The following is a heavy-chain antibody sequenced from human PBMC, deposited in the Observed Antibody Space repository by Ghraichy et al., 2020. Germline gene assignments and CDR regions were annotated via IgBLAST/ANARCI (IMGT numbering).Heavy chain of an antibody. Sequence: GGSLRLSCAASGFTFRSYSINWVRQAPGKGLEWVSSISSTSVYIEYTASVRGRFTISRDNAKNSLYLQMNSLRTEDTAVYYCARGIRPGVIVPQLPEFYQYGRDVWGQGTTVTVYS. CDR1: GFTFRSYS. CDR2: ISSTSVYI. J-gene: IGHJ6*02. V-gene: IGHV3-21*01. CDR3: ARGIRPGVIVPQLPEFYQYGRDV. D-gene: IGHD3-16*02.